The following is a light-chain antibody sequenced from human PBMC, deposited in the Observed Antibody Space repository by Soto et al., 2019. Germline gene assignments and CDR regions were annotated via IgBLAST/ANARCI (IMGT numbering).Light chain of an antibody. V-gene: IGKV3-11*01. Sequence: EIVLTQSPATLSLSPGERATLSGRASQSVSSYLAWYQQKPGQAPRLLIYDASNRATGIPARFSGSGSGTDFTLTISSLEPEDLAVYYCQQRSNWPPYTCGHGNKLEIK. CDR1: QSVSSY. J-gene: IGKJ2*01. CDR3: QQRSNWPPYT. CDR2: DAS.